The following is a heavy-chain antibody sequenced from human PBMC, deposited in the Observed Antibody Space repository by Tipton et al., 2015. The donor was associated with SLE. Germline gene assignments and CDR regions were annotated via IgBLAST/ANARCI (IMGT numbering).Heavy chain of an antibody. CDR2: IYYSGST. J-gene: IGHJ6*02. CDR3: ARDLGSLWSRYGLDI. Sequence: TLSLTCTVSGGSISSFYWSWIRQPPGKGLEWIGYIYYSGSTNYNPSLKSRVVVAMDASKNQVSLKLRSVTAADTAVYYCARDLGSLWSRYGLDIWGQGTTVTVSS. D-gene: IGHD2-21*01. V-gene: IGHV4-59*12. CDR1: GGSISSFY.